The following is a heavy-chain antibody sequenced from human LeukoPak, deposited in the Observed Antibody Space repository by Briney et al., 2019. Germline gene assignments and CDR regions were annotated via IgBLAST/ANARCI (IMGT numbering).Heavy chain of an antibody. CDR1: GGSISSGSYY. Sequence: PSETLSLTCTVSGGSISSGSYYWSWIRQPAGKGLEWIGRIYTSGSTNYNPSLKSRVTISVDTSKNQFSLKLSSVTAADTAVYYCARALWGSGRGNWFDPWGQGTLVTVSS. D-gene: IGHD3-16*01. V-gene: IGHV4-61*02. J-gene: IGHJ5*02. CDR2: IYTSGST. CDR3: ARALWGSGRGNWFDP.